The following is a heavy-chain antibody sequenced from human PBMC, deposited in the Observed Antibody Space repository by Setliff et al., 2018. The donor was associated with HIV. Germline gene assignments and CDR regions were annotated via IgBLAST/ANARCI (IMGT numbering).Heavy chain of an antibody. V-gene: IGHV5-51*01. Sequence: GESLKISCKGFGYRFTSYWIGWARHMPGKGLEWMGIIYPSDSDTRYSPSFQGQVTISADKSISIAYLQWNSLRVEDTAVYYCAKDPDVYCGGDCHSLLYYYGMDVWGQGTTVTVSS. CDR1: GYRFTSYW. CDR2: IYPSDSDT. J-gene: IGHJ6*02. D-gene: IGHD2-21*02. CDR3: AKDPDVYCGGDCHSLLYYYGMDV.